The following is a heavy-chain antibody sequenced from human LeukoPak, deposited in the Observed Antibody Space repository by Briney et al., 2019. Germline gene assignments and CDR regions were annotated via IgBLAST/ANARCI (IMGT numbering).Heavy chain of an antibody. D-gene: IGHD5/OR15-5a*01. CDR2: IYSGGST. V-gene: IGHV3-53*01. J-gene: IGHJ4*02. CDR1: GFTVSSNY. Sequence: GGSLRLSCAASGFTVSSNYIWVRQAPGKGLEWVSVIYSGGSTSYADSVKGRFTISRDNSKNTLYLQMNSLRAEDTAVYYCALRFDYWGQGTLVTVSS. CDR3: ALRFDY.